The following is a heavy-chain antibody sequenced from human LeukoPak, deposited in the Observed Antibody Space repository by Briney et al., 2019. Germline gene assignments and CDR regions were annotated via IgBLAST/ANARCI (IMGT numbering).Heavy chain of an antibody. J-gene: IGHJ4*02. D-gene: IGHD2-15*01. V-gene: IGHV1-18*01. Sequence: ASVKVSCKASGYTFTTYGINWVRQAPGQGLEWMGWISTYNGNTNYAQKLQGRVTMTTDTSTSTAYMELRSLRSEDTAVYYCARDTPGYCSGGSCYSVYFDYWGQGTLVTVSS. CDR2: ISTYNGNT. CDR1: GYTFTTYG. CDR3: ARDTPGYCSGGSCYSVYFDY.